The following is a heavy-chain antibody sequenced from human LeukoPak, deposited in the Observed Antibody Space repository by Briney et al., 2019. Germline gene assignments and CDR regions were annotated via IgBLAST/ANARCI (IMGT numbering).Heavy chain of an antibody. V-gene: IGHV3-74*01. J-gene: IGHJ4*02. CDR3: ARARGSYDLFDY. Sequence: GGSLRLSCAASGFTFSSYWMQWVRQAPGKGPVWVSRINTDGRSTSYADSAKGRFTISRDNAKNTLYLQMNSLRAEDTAVYYCARARGSYDLFDYWGQGTLVTVSS. CDR2: INTDGRST. D-gene: IGHD1-26*01. CDR1: GFTFSSYW.